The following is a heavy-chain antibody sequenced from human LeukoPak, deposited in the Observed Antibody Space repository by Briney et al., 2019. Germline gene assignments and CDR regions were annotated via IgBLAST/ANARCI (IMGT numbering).Heavy chain of an antibody. Sequence: GASVKVSCKGSGYTFASYGISWVRQAPGQGLEWMGWISGYNGNANYAQKLQGRATMTTDTSTSTAYMELRSLRPDDTGVYFCARLDGILTPPDFWGQGTLVTVSS. J-gene: IGHJ4*02. CDR1: GYTFASYG. CDR3: ARLDGILTPPDF. D-gene: IGHD2-15*01. CDR2: ISGYNGNA. V-gene: IGHV1-18*01.